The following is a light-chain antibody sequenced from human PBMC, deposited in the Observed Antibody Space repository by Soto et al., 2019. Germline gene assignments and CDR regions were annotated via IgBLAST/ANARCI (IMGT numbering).Light chain of an antibody. CDR1: TGAVTSGHY. J-gene: IGLJ2*01. V-gene: IGLV7-46*01. Sequence: QAVVTQEPSLTVSPGGTVTLTCGSSTGAVTSGHYPYWFQQKPGQAPRTLIYDTSNKHSWTPARFSGSLLGGKAALTLSGAQPEDEAEYYRILVYSGGVVFGGGTKVTVL. CDR3: ILVYSGGVV. CDR2: DTS.